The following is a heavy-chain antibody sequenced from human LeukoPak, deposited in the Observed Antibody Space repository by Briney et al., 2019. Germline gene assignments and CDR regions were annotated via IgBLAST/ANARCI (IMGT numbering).Heavy chain of an antibody. V-gene: IGHV3-74*01. Sequence: GGSLRLSCAAAGFTFSRYGMHWLRQPPGKGLVWVSHIKNGGRTTHYADSVKARFTTSRDNAKNTLYLQMNSLRGDDTAVYYCTRERGLITPCVVELWGQGTLVTVSS. J-gene: IGHJ4*02. CDR1: GFTFSRYG. D-gene: IGHD3-10*01. CDR2: IKNGGRTT. CDR3: TRERGLITPCVVEL.